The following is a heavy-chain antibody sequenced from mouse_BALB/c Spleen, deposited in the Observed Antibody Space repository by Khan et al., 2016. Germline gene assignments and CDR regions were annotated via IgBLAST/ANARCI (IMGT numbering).Heavy chain of an antibody. Sequence: EVELVESGPGLVKPSQSLSLTCTVTGYSITSDYAWNWIRQFPGNKLEWMGYIAYSGSTFYNPSLKSRISITRDTSKNQFFLQLNSVTTEDTATYYCARLDYFDYYFGYWCLGSTLTVSS. CDR1: GYSITSDYA. V-gene: IGHV3-2*02. CDR2: IAYSGST. CDR3: ARLDYFDYYFGY. J-gene: IGHJ2*01. D-gene: IGHD1-1*01.